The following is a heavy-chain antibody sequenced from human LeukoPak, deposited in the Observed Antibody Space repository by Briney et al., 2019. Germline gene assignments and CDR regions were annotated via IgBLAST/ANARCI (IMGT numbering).Heavy chain of an antibody. CDR1: GFAFSSNW. J-gene: IGHJ5*02. Sequence: PGGSLRLSCAASGFAFSSNWMSWVRQAPGKGLECVANIKEDGSEKYYVDSVKGRFTISRDNAKNSLYLQMNNLRAEDTAVYYCASYRIGYCSGDTCYADWFDPWGQGTLVTVSS. V-gene: IGHV3-7*01. CDR3: ASYRIGYCSGDTCYADWFDP. CDR2: IKEDGSEK. D-gene: IGHD2-15*01.